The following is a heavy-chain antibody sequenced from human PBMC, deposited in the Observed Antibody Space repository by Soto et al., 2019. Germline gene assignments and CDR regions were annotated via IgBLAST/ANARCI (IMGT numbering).Heavy chain of an antibody. Sequence: ASVKVSCKASGYTFTNYVIEWVRQVPGQRLEWLGRINAGKGDTYWSQKFQGRVTITTDTSASIAYMELSSLTSEDTAVYYCVANQNAPYTGMDVWGHGTTVTVSS. CDR3: VANQNAPYTGMDV. CDR2: INAGKGDT. J-gene: IGHJ6*02. V-gene: IGHV1-3*01. CDR1: GYTFTNYV. D-gene: IGHD5-18*01.